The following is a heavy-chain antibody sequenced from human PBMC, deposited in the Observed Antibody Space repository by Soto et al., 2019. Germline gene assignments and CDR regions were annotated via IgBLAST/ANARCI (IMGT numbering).Heavy chain of an antibody. CDR2: IYHSGST. CDR3: AAGGGLPRYY. D-gene: IGHD5-12*01. Sequence: QLQLQESGSGLVKPSQTLSLTCAVSGGSISSGGYSWSWIRQPPGKGLEWIGYIYHSGSTYYHPSLKCRVTISVDRAKNQFSLKLSAVPAADTAVYYCAAGGGLPRYYWGQGALVTVSS. V-gene: IGHV4-30-2*01. CDR1: GGSISSGGYS. J-gene: IGHJ4*02.